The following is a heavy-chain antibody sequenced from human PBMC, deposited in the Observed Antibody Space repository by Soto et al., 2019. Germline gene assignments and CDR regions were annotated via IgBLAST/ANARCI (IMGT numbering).Heavy chain of an antibody. J-gene: IGHJ6*03. Sequence: ASVKVSCKASGYTFTRYGISWVRQAPGQGLEWMGWISGYNDNTKYAQKLQDRITMTTDTSMSTVYMELRSLRSDDTAVYYCARLIGYCSGGSCDYYYMDVWGKGTTVTVSS. V-gene: IGHV1-18*04. CDR3: ARLIGYCSGGSCDYYYMDV. D-gene: IGHD2-15*01. CDR2: ISGYNDNT. CDR1: GYTFTRYG.